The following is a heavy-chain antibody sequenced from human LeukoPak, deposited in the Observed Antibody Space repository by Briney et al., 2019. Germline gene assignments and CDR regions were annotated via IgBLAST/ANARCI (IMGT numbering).Heavy chain of an antibody. CDR3: AKLSAYSYGDKGD. CDR2: ISGSGGYT. Sequence: GGSLRLSCAASGFTFSSYAMSWVRQAPGKALEWVSAISGSGGYTYYADSVKGRFTISRDNSKNTLYLQMNSLRAEDTAVYYCAKLSAYSYGDKGDWGQGTLVTVSS. D-gene: IGHD5-18*01. V-gene: IGHV3-23*01. J-gene: IGHJ4*02. CDR1: GFTFSSYA.